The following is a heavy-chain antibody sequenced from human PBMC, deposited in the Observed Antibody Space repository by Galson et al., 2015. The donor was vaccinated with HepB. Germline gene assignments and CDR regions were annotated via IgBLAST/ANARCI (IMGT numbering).Heavy chain of an antibody. Sequence: CAISGDSVSSDSASWNWIRQSPSRGLEWLGGTYFMSKWYHDYAVSVKSRITIDTDTGKNQFSLQLKSATPHDSAVYYCARAPNFKSGWPTYQSYYYGLDVWGQGTTVTVSS. CDR1: GDSVSSDSAS. V-gene: IGHV6-1*01. D-gene: IGHD6-19*01. CDR3: ARAPNFKSGWPTYQSYYYGLDV. J-gene: IGHJ6*02. CDR2: TYFMSKWYH.